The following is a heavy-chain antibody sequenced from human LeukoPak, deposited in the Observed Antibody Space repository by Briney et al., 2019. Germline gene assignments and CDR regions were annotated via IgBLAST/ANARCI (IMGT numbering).Heavy chain of an antibody. CDR1: GGTFSSYA. D-gene: IGHD1-26*01. J-gene: IGHJ4*02. CDR2: IIPIFGTA. CDR3: ARSLRWELQYYFDY. Sequence: ASVKVSCKASGGTFSSYAISWVRQAPGQGLEWMVGIIPIFGTANYAQKFQGRVTITTDESTSTAYMELSSLRSEDTAVYYCARSLRWELQYYFDYWGQGTLVTVSS. V-gene: IGHV1-69*05.